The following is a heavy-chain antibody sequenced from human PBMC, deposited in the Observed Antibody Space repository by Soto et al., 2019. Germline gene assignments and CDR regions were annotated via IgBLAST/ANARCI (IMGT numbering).Heavy chain of an antibody. V-gene: IGHV1-8*01. J-gene: IGHJ5*02. CDR3: ARGVAGPLHWFDP. CDR2: MNPNSGNT. CDR1: GYTFNNYD. D-gene: IGHD6-19*01. Sequence: ASVKVSCKASGYTFNNYDINWVRQATGQGLEWMGWMNPNSGNTGYAQKLQGRVTITRDTSASTAYMELSSLRSEDTAVYYCARGVAGPLHWFDPWGQGTLVTISS.